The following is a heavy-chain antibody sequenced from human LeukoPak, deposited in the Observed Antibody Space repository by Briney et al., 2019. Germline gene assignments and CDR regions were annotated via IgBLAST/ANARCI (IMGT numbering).Heavy chain of an antibody. D-gene: IGHD3-16*01. V-gene: IGHV4-38-2*02. CDR1: GYSITSIYY. J-gene: IGHJ5*02. CDR3: ARSYASSGLDH. CDR2: IHHSGDT. Sequence: SETLSLTCTVSGYSITSIYYWGWIRQPPGKGLEWIGSIHHSGDTAYNPSLKSRVTISVDTSKSQFSLKLSSVTAADSAVYYCARSYASSGLDHWGQGTLVTVSS.